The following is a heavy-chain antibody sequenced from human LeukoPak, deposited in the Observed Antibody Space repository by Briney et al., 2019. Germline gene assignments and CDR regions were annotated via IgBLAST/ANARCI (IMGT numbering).Heavy chain of an antibody. J-gene: IGHJ5*02. CDR3: AEEFFVSVSRRGNWFDP. CDR1: GFNFCSYA. V-gene: IGHV3-23*01. Sequence: PGGSLRLSCAPSGFNFCSYAVSRVPDAPEKGLEWVSGLSGSGGSTDSAHSVKGRFTISRDNSTNTLHLQMSSLREQRTGVFYCAEEFFVSVSRRGNWFDPWGQGTLVTVSS. D-gene: IGHD2-2*01. CDR2: LSGSGGST.